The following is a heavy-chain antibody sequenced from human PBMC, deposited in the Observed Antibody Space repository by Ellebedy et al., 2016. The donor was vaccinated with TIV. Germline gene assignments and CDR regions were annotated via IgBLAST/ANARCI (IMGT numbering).Heavy chain of an antibody. CDR3: SRRDGYHGFDY. CDR1: GGSISSYY. J-gene: IGHJ4*02. V-gene: IGHV4-59*08. Sequence: MPSETLSLTCTVSGGSISSYYWSWIRQPPGKGLECIGYIYYSGSTNYNPSLKSRVTISVDTSKNQFSLKLSSVTAADTAVYYCSRRDGYHGFDYWGQGTLVTVSS. D-gene: IGHD5-24*01. CDR2: IYYSGST.